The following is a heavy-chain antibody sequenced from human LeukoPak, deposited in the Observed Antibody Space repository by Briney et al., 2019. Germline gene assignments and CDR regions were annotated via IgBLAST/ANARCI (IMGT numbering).Heavy chain of an antibody. Sequence: GGSLRLSCAASGFTFSSYWMYWVRQAPGKGLVWVSRINPDGSSTTYADFVKGRFTISRDNAKNTLYLQMNSLRVEDTALYYCARGLIYSGYVSSFDSWGQGILVTVSS. CDR3: ARGLIYSGYVSSFDS. D-gene: IGHD5-12*01. CDR2: INPDGSST. J-gene: IGHJ4*02. V-gene: IGHV3-74*01. CDR1: GFTFSSYW.